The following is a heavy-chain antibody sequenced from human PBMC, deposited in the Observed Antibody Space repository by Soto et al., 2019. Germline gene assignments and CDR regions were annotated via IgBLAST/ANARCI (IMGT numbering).Heavy chain of an antibody. V-gene: IGHV1-46*01. D-gene: IGHD1-26*01. CDR2: IDPSGGNT. CDR3: ARDVGATDY. Sequence: GASVKVSCKSSAYTFTNWYIHWVRQAPGQGLEWMGVIDPSGGNTNYAQRFQGRLTMTRDTSTSTVYMELSSLRSEDTAVYYCARDVGATDYWGQGTLVTVS. CDR1: AYTFTNWY. J-gene: IGHJ4*02.